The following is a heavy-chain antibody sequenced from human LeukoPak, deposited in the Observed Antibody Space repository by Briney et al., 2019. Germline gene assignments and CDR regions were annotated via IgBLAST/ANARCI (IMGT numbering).Heavy chain of an antibody. CDR1: GFTVSNNY. V-gene: IGHV3-53*01. CDR3: ARATLDN. CDR2: IYSGGST. Sequence: GGSLRLSCAASGFTVSNNYISWVRQAPGKGLEWVSVIYSGGSTKYADSVKARFTISRDNSKNTVYLQMNSLRADDTAVYYCARATLDNWGQGTPVTVSS. J-gene: IGHJ4*02.